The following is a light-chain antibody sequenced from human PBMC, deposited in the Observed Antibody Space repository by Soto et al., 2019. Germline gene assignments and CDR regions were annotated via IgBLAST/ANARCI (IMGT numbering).Light chain of an antibody. CDR1: QSISSW. V-gene: IGKV1-5*01. J-gene: IGKJ5*01. Sequence: DIQMTQSPSTLSASVGXRVTITCRASQSISSWLAWYRQKPGKAPKLLIYDASSLESGVPSRFSGSGSGTEFTLTISSLQPDDFATYYCQQSYSTTITFGQGTRLDIK. CDR3: QQSYSTTIT. CDR2: DAS.